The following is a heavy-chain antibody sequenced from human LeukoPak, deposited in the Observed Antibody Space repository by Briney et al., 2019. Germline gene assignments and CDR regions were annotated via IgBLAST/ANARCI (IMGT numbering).Heavy chain of an antibody. Sequence: TGGSLRLSCAASGFTFSSYEMNWVRQAPGKGLEWVSYISSSGSTIYYADSVKGRFTISRDNAENSLYLQMNSLRAEDTAVYYCARDYYGDYYFDYWGQGTLVTVSS. J-gene: IGHJ4*02. CDR1: GFTFSSYE. D-gene: IGHD4-17*01. V-gene: IGHV3-48*03. CDR3: ARDYYGDYYFDY. CDR2: ISSSGSTI.